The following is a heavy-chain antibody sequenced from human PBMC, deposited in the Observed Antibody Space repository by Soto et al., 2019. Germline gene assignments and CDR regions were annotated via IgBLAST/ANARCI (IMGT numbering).Heavy chain of an antibody. CDR3: AKRGSSSKYYYYCYYMDV. CDR2: ISGSGGST. CDR1: GFTFSSYA. V-gene: IGHV3-23*01. Sequence: EVQLLESGGGLVQPGGSLRLSCAASGFTFSSYAMSWVRQAPGKGLEWVSAISGSGGSTYYADSVKGRFTISRDNSKNTLYLQMNSLRAEDTAVYYCAKRGSSSKYYYYCYYMDVWGKGTTVTVSS. D-gene: IGHD6-6*01. J-gene: IGHJ6*03.